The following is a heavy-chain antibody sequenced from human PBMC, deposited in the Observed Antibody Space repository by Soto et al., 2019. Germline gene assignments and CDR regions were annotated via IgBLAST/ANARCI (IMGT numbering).Heavy chain of an antibody. Sequence: QVHLEESGGGLVKPGGSLRLSCTASGFTFSDYYMGWIRQAPGKGLEWVSDISNSGRITHHADSVEGRFTISRDNAKNSLYLQMNSLRPGESAIYYCAGDHGGGGLTLDYWGQGTLVTVSS. V-gene: IGHV3-11*01. CDR1: GFTFSDYY. CDR3: AGDHGGGGLTLDY. J-gene: IGHJ4*02. CDR2: ISNSGRIT. D-gene: IGHD3-16*01.